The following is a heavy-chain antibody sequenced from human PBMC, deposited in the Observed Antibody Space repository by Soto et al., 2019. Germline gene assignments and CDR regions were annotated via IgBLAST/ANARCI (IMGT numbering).Heavy chain of an antibody. D-gene: IGHD3-10*01. CDR1: GYTFTSYG. V-gene: IGHV1-18*01. CDR3: ARGGSGSYWVGWFDP. J-gene: IGHJ5*02. CDR2: ISAYNGNT. Sequence: QVQLVQSGAEVKKPGASVKVSCKASGYTFTSYGISWVRQAPGQGLEWMGWISAYNGNTNYAQKRQGRVTMTTDTSPGTGYMELGRRRSAQPAVSYCARGGSGSYWVGWFDPWGQGTLVTVSS.